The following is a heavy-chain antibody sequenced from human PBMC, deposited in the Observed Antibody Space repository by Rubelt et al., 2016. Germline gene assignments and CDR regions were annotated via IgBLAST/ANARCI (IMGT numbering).Heavy chain of an antibody. J-gene: IGHJ4*02. D-gene: IGHD3-22*01. CDR3: ARTYYYDSSGRTHQYYFDY. V-gene: IGHV4-59*12. Sequence: VQLLESGGGLVQPGGSLRLSCAASGFTFSDNYMHWVRQPPGKGLEWIGDIYSSGSTNYNPSLKSRVTISVDTSKNQFSLKLSSVTAADTAWYYCARTYYYDSSGRTHQYYFDYWGQGTLVTVSS. CDR2: IYSSGST. CDR1: GFTFSDNY.